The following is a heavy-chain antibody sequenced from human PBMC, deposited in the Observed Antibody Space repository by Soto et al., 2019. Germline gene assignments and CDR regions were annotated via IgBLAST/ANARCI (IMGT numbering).Heavy chain of an antibody. Sequence: SETLSLTXAVSGGSISSGNSYSWSWIRQPPGKGLEWIGSISHTGSTSYNPSLKGRVTMSVDKSKNQFSLKLSSVTAADMAVYYCARAVTPYLGTWFDPWGQGTLVTVS. CDR3: ARAVTPYLGTWFDP. J-gene: IGHJ5*02. CDR2: ISHTGST. D-gene: IGHD2-15*01. CDR1: GGSISSGNSYS. V-gene: IGHV4-30-2*01.